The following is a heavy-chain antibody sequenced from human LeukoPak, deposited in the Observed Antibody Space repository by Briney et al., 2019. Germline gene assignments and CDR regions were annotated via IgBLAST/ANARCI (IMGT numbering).Heavy chain of an antibody. V-gene: IGHV1-18*01. CDR3: ARDIRFLEWYIGGGIDY. J-gene: IGHJ4*02. Sequence: ASVKVSCKASGYTFTSYGISWVRQAPGQGLEWMRWISAYNGNTNYAQKLQGRVTMTTDTSTSTAYMELRSLRSDDTAVYYCARDIRFLEWYIGGGIDYWGQGTLVTVSS. CDR1: GYTFTSYG. CDR2: ISAYNGNT. D-gene: IGHD3-3*01.